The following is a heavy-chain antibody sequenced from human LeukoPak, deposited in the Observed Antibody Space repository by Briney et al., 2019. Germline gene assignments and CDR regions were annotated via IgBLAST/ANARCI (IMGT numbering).Heavy chain of an antibody. J-gene: IGHJ4*02. CDR2: INHSGST. Sequence: SETLSLTCAVYGGSFSGYYWSWIRQPPGKGLEWIGEINHSGSTNYNPSLKSRVTISVDTSKNQFSLKLSSVTAADTAVYYCASAVSGYRFFDYWGQGTLVTVSS. D-gene: IGHD3-22*01. CDR1: GGSFSGYY. CDR3: ASAVSGYRFFDY. V-gene: IGHV4-34*01.